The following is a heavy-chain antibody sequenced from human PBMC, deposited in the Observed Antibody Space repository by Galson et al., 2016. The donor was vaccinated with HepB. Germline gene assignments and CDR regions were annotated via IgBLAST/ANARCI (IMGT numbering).Heavy chain of an antibody. D-gene: IGHD6-13*01. J-gene: IGHJ6*02. Sequence: SLRLSCAASGFTFDDYTMHWVRQAPGKGLEWVSLISRDGGRTAYADSVKGRFTISRDNSKNSLFLQMNSLRTDDSALYYCAKCLIAAGPAEDFFSYYGLDVWGQRTTVTVSS. V-gene: IGHV3-43*01. CDR3: AKCLIAAGPAEDFFSYYGLDV. CDR2: ISRDGGRT. CDR1: GFTFDDYT.